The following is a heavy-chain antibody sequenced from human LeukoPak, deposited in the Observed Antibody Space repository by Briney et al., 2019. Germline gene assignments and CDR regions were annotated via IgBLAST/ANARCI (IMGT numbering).Heavy chain of an antibody. V-gene: IGHV4-59*01. J-gene: IGHJ4*02. Sequence: SETLSLTCTVSGGSISSYYWSWIRQPPGKGLEWIGYIYYSGSANYNPSLKSRVTISVDTSKNQFSLKLSSVTAADTAVHYCAKVTGGDMITYGGVDYWGQGTLVTVSS. D-gene: IGHD3-16*01. CDR2: IYYSGSA. CDR3: AKVTGGDMITYGGVDY. CDR1: GGSISSYY.